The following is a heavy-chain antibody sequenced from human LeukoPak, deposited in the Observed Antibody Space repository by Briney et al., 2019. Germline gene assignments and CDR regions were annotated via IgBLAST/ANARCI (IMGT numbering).Heavy chain of an antibody. Sequence: SETLSLTCAVSSGSFSGYSWNWIRQPPGKGLEWIGEINHSGSTNYNPSLKSRVTISVDPSKNQFSLKLSSVTATDTAVYYCARSRIPAPGPTHWGQGTLVTVSS. V-gene: IGHV4-34*01. CDR3: ARSRIPAPGPTH. D-gene: IGHD6-13*01. J-gene: IGHJ4*02. CDR1: SGSFSGYS. CDR2: INHSGST.